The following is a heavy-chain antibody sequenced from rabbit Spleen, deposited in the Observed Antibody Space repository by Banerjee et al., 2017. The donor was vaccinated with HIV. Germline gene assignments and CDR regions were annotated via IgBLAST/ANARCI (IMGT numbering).Heavy chain of an antibody. Sequence: QSLEESGGGLVKPGASLTLTCTTSGFSFNGILWMCWVRQAPGKGLEWIACIYAGSSGGTYYASWAKGRFTISKTSSTTVTLHMTSLTAADTATYFCARDAGTSFSTYGMDLWGPGTLVTVS. D-gene: IGHD8-1*01. CDR2: IYAGSSGGT. CDR3: ARDAGTSFSTYGMDL. V-gene: IGHV1S40*01. J-gene: IGHJ6*01. CDR1: GFSFNGILW.